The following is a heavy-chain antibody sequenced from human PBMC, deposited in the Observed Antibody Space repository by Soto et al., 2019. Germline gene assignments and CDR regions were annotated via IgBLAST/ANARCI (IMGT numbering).Heavy chain of an antibody. J-gene: IGHJ4*02. D-gene: IGHD6-19*01. Sequence: QTLSLTWALTGDSLYNNNAAWNWIRQSPSRGLEWLGRTYQRSKWYNDYAVSVKGRVTINADTSKNQFSLHLNSVTPEDTAVYYCAREAVAVPRYSSTYYFDAWGQGTLVTVSS. V-gene: IGHV6-1*01. CDR3: AREAVAVPRYSSTYYFDA. CDR1: GDSLYNNNAA. CDR2: TYQRSKWYN.